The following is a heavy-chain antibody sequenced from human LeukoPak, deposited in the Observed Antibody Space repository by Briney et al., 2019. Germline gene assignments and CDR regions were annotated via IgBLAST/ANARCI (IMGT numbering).Heavy chain of an antibody. J-gene: IGHJ3*02. CDR1: GFTFSSYS. Sequence: PGGSLRLSCAASGFTFSSYSMNWVRQAPGKGLEWVSYISSSGSTIYYADSVKGRFTISRDNAKNSLYLQMNSLRAEDTAVYYCARSPVGGGFGELFGPHDAFDIWGQGTMVTVSS. D-gene: IGHD3-10*01. V-gene: IGHV3-48*04. CDR3: ARSPVGGGFGELFGPHDAFDI. CDR2: ISSSGSTI.